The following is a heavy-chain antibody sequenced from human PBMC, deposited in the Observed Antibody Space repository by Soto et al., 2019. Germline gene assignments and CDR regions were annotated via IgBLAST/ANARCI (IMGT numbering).Heavy chain of an antibody. V-gene: IGHV3-64D*06. J-gene: IGHJ4*02. CDR2: ISSNGGST. CDR1: GFTFSIYA. Sequence: GGSLRLSCSVFGFTFSIYAMHWVRQAPGKGLQYVSSISSNGGSTYYADSVKGRFTISRDNSKNTLYLQMSSLRVEDTAVYYCVKDRYVDYWGQGNLVTVSS. CDR3: VKDRYVDY.